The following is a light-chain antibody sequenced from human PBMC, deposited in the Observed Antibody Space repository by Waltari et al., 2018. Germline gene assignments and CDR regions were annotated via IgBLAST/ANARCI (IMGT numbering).Light chain of an antibody. CDR1: QSISTY. V-gene: IGKV1-39*01. J-gene: IGKJ3*01. CDR2: ATS. Sequence: DIQMTQSPSSLSASVGDRVTITCRASQSISTYLNWYQQIPGKAPKLLIYATSNLQSGVPSRFSGSGSGTHFTLTISSLQPEDFATYYCQRYNSYPITFGPGTKVDI. CDR3: QRYNSYPIT.